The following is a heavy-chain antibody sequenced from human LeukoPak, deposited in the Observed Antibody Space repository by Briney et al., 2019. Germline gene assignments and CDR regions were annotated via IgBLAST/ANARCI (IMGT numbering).Heavy chain of an antibody. Sequence: GGSLRLSCAASGFTFSSYAMSWVRQAPGKGLEWVSAISGSGGSTYYADSVKGRFTISRDNSKNTLYLQMNSLRAEDTAVYYCAKDGSGYYNLRWFDPWGQGTLVTVSS. J-gene: IGHJ5*02. V-gene: IGHV3-23*01. CDR3: AKDGSGYYNLRWFDP. CDR2: ISGSGGST. D-gene: IGHD3-10*02. CDR1: GFTFSSYA.